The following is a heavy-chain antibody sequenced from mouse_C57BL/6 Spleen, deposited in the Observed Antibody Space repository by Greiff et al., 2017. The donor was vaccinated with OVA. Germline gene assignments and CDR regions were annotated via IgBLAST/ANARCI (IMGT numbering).Heavy chain of an antibody. J-gene: IGHJ3*01. Sequence: VQLQQPGAELAKPGASVKLSCKASGYTFTSYWMHWVKQRPGQGLEWIGMIHPNSGSTNYNEKFKSKATLTVDKSSSTAYMQLSSLTSEDSAVYYCARGGDYGSRAWFAYWGQGTLVTVSA. CDR1: GYTFTSYW. D-gene: IGHD1-1*01. CDR2: IHPNSGST. CDR3: ARGGDYGSRAWFAY. V-gene: IGHV1-64*01.